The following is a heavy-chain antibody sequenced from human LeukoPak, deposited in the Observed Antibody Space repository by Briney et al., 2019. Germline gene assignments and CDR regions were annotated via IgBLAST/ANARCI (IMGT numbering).Heavy chain of an antibody. J-gene: IGHJ4*02. CDR1: GFTFSSYA. D-gene: IGHD2-15*01. CDR2: ISTSGGIT. Sequence: GGSLRLSCAASGFTFSSYAMSWVRQAPGKGLKWVSAISTSGGITYYADSVKGRFTISRDNSMNTLFLQMNSLRAEDTAVYFCARQLGYCSDGNCYFDYWGQGSLVTVSS. V-gene: IGHV3-23*01. CDR3: ARQLGYCSDGNCYFDY.